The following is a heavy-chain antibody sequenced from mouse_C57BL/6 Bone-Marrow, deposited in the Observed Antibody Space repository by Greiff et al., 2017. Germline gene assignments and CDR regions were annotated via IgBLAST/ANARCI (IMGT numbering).Heavy chain of an antibody. V-gene: IGHV1-69*01. Sequence: QVKLQQPGAELVMPGASVKLSCKASGYTFTSYWMHWVKQRPGQGLEWIGAIDPSDSYTNYNQKFKGKSTMTVDKSARTAYMAISSLTSEDSAVYYCAISYSYDDYTIDYWGQGTSVTVSS. J-gene: IGHJ4*01. CDR2: IDPSDSYT. CDR1: GYTFTSYW. D-gene: IGHD2-12*01. CDR3: AISYSYDDYTIDY.